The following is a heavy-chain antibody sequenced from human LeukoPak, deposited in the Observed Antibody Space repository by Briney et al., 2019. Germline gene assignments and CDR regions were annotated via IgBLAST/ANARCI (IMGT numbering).Heavy chain of an antibody. CDR1: GGSISSGDYY. Sequence: SQTLSLTCTVSGGSISSGDYYWRWIRQPPGKGLEWIGYIYYSGSTYYNPSLTSRVTISVDTSKNQFSLKLSSVTAADTAVYYCARGSAHSSYPGKRFDPWGQGTLVTVSS. D-gene: IGHD5-12*01. CDR3: ARGSAHSSYPGKRFDP. V-gene: IGHV4-30-4*08. J-gene: IGHJ5*02. CDR2: IYYSGST.